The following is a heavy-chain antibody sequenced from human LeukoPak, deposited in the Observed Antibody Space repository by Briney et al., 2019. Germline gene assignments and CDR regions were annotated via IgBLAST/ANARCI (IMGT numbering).Heavy chain of an antibody. D-gene: IGHD3-16*01. CDR3: AKVFTLWGATDY. CDR2: ISGDGGST. V-gene: IGHV3-43*02. J-gene: IGHJ4*02. Sequence: GGSLRLSCAASGFTFDDYAMHWVRQASGKGLEWVSLISGDGGSTYYADSVRGRFTISRDNSKNSLYLQMNSLRTEDTALYYCAKVFTLWGATDYWGQGTLVTVSS. CDR1: GFTFDDYA.